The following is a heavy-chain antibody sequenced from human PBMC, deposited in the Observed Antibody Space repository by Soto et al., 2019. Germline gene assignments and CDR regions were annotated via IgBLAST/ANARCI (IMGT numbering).Heavy chain of an antibody. CDR3: ATLALGEFIFDY. J-gene: IGHJ4*02. V-gene: IGHV4-30-4*01. D-gene: IGHD3-10*01. CDR2: ISSSGST. Sequence: QVQLQESGPGLVKPSQTLSLTCTVSGGSISSGAYSWSWIRQPPGKGLEWIGSISSSGSTYYNPSLKSRVTISVDTSKNQFSLKLSSVTAADRAVYYCATLALGEFIFDYWGQGTLVNVSS. CDR1: GGSISSGAYS.